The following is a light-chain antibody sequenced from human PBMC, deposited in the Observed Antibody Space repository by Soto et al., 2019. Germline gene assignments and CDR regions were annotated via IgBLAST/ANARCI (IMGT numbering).Light chain of an antibody. CDR3: QQHNQWPIT. V-gene: IGKV3-15*01. J-gene: IGKJ5*01. CDR1: QSVSTN. CDR2: GAS. Sequence: IVLTQSPATLSLSPGERATLSCRASQSVSTNLAWYQQRPGQAPRLLIYGASTRATGIPARFSGSGSGTEFTLTINSLQSGDSAVYYCQQHNQWPITFGQGTRLEIK.